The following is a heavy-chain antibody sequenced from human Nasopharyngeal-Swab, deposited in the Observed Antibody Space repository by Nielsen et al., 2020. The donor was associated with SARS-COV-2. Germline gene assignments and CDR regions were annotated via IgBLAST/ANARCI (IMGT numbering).Heavy chain of an antibody. CDR2: VVPEDGEP. V-gene: IGHV1-24*01. D-gene: IGHD3-3*01. CDR3: ASEGSGVFGVVIYAFDI. Sequence: ASVKVSCKVSGYTLTVLPIHWVRQAPGKGLEWMGTVVPEDGEPIYAQNFQGRVTMTEDTSTYTAYLELSSLRSEDTAVYYCASEGSGVFGVVIYAFDIWGQGKWVTVLS. CDR1: GYTLTVLP. J-gene: IGHJ3*02.